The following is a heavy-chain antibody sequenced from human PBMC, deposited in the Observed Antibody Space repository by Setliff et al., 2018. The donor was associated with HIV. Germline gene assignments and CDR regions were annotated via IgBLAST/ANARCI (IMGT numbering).Heavy chain of an antibody. CDR1: GGSFNDYY. D-gene: IGHD3-22*01. CDR3: ARAFSYYDSSGYYLDAFDI. J-gene: IGHJ3*02. Sequence: ETLSLTCAVYGGSFNDYYWSWVRQAPGKGLEWVANIKQDGSEKYYVDSVKGRFTISRDNAKNSLYLQMNSLRAEDTAVYYCARAFSYYDSSGYYLDAFDIWGQGTMVTVSS. CDR2: IKQDGSEK. V-gene: IGHV3-7*01.